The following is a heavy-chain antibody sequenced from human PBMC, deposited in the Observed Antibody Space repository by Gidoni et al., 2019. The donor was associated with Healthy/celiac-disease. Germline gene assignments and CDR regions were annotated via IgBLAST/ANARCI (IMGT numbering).Heavy chain of an antibody. D-gene: IGHD3-22*01. J-gene: IGHJ4*02. CDR2: IYYSGST. CDR3: ARETYYYDSSGYLPLDY. Sequence: QVQLQESGPGLVKPSETLSLTCTVPGGSVSSGSYYWSWIRQPPGKGLEWIGYIYYSGSTNYNPSLKSRVTISVDTSKNQFSLKLSSVTAADTAVYYCARETYYYDSSGYLPLDYWGQGTLVTVSS. V-gene: IGHV4-61*01. CDR1: GGSVSSGSYY.